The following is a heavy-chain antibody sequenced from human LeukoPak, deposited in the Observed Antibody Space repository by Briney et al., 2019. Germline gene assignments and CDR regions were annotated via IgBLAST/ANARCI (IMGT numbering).Heavy chain of an antibody. CDR2: IGAYNGNT. CDR1: GYTFTSYG. J-gene: IGHJ4*02. D-gene: IGHD3-22*01. V-gene: IGHV1-18*01. Sequence: ASVKVSCKASGYTFTSYGISWVRQAPGQGLEWMGWIGAYNGNTNYAQKLQGRVTMTTDTSTSTAYMELRSLRSDDTAVYYCARAPPDYYDSSGYYFFDYWGQGTLVTVSS. CDR3: ARAPPDYYDSSGYYFFDY.